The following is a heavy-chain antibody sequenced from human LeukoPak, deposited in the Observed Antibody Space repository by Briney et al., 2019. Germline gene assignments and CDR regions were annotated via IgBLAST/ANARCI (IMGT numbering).Heavy chain of an antibody. CDR3: ARVDAIVATTPDY. CDR1: GYTFTGYY. CDR2: INPKSGGT. D-gene: IGHD5-12*01. V-gene: IGHV1-2*02. Sequence: ASVKVSCKASGYTFTGYYMHWVRQAPGQGLEWMGWINPKSGGTNYAQKFQGRVTMTRDTSISTAYMELSRLTSHDTALYYCARVDAIVATTPDYWGQGTLVTVSS. J-gene: IGHJ4*02.